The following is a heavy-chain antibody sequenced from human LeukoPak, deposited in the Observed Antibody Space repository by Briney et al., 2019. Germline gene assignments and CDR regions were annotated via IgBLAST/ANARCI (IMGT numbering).Heavy chain of an antibody. Sequence: SETLSLTCAAYGGSFSGYYWSWIRQPPGKGLEWIGEINHSGSTNYNPSLKSRVTISVDTSKNQFSLKLGSVTAADTAVYYCASCGHSSSWYFVWFDPWGQGTLVTVSS. CDR1: GGSFSGYY. D-gene: IGHD6-13*01. J-gene: IGHJ5*02. CDR3: ASCGHSSSWYFVWFDP. CDR2: INHSGST. V-gene: IGHV4-34*01.